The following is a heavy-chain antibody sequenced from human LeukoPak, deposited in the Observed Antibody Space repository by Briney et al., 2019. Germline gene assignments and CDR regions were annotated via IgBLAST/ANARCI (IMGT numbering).Heavy chain of an antibody. J-gene: IGHJ4*02. Sequence: GGSLRLSCAASGFTFSTYGMHWVRQAPGKGLEWVAFIRYDGSNQYYADSVKGRFTISRDNSKNTLNLQMNSLRAEDTAVYYCAKDRVLRFLEWLSDTVYFDYWGQGTLVTVSS. CDR3: AKDRVLRFLEWLSDTVYFDY. CDR2: IRYDGSNQ. D-gene: IGHD3-3*01. CDR1: GFTFSTYG. V-gene: IGHV3-30*02.